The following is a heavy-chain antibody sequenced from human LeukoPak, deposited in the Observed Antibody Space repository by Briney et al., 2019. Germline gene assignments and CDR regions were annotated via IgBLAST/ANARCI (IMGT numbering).Heavy chain of an antibody. CDR1: GFTFSSFG. D-gene: IGHD6-13*01. CDR2: ISYDGSNK. CDR3: AKELYSTTWYDY. V-gene: IGHV3-30*18. J-gene: IGHJ4*02. Sequence: GGSLRLSCAASGFTFSSFGMRWVRQAPGKGLDWVAVISYDGSNKYYADSVRGRFTISRDNSKNTLHLQMNSLRTEDTAVYYCAKELYSTTWYDYWGQGTLVTVS.